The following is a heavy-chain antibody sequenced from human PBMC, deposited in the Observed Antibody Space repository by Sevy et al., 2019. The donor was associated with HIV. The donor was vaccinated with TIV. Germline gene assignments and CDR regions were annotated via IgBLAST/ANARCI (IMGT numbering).Heavy chain of an antibody. D-gene: IGHD3-22*01. CDR1: GFTFSSHS. J-gene: IGHJ4*02. CDR2: ISGTGNTI. CDR3: ARVRPYYDCNVSDF. Sequence: GGSLRLSCAASGFTFSSHSMNWVRQTPGKGLEWISYISGTGNTIYYADSVKGRFTISRDNAKNSLYLQLKSLRDEDTAIYYCARVRPYYDCNVSDFWGQGSLVTVSS. V-gene: IGHV3-48*02.